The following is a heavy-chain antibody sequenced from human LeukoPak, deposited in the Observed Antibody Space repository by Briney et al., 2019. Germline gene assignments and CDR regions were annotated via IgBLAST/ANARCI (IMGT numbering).Heavy chain of an antibody. V-gene: IGHV5-51*01. CDR1: GYNLTSYW. J-gene: IGHJ6*02. Sequence: GGALKISWNSSGYNLTSYWIGWRRQMPGKGLEWMGIIYLGYSETRYSPSFKDQVTIPADKSISTDYLQWSSLKALDTAMYYCARQANEGAFRTRNVYYGMEVWGQGTTVTVSS. D-gene: IGHD1-1*01. CDR3: ARQANEGAFRTRNVYYGMEV. CDR2: IYLGYSET.